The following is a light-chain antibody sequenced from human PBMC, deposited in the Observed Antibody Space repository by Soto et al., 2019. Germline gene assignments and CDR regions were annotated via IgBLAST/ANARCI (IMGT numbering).Light chain of an antibody. CDR2: AAS. Sequence: DIQMTQSPSSVSSSVGDRLTITCRASQDISFSLAWYQQRPGKAPNLLIYAASTLQSGVPSRFSGSGSGTDFTLTISYLQAEDFGPYYCQEASRIPIPFGQGARPAIK. V-gene: IGKV1-12*01. CDR3: QEASRIPIP. J-gene: IGKJ5*01. CDR1: QDISFS.